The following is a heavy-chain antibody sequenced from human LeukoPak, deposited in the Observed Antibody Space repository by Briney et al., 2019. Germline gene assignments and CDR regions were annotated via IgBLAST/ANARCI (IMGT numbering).Heavy chain of an antibody. CDR2: ISYDGSNK. V-gene: IGHV3-30*18. Sequence: GGSLRLSCAASGFTFSSYGMHWVRQAPGKGVEWVSVISYDGSNKYYADSVKGRFTISRDNSKNTLYLQMNSLRAEDTAVYYCAKEKREWHSSSWYFGYYFDYWGQGTLVTVSS. J-gene: IGHJ4*02. CDR3: AKEKREWHSSSWYFGYYFDY. D-gene: IGHD6-13*01. CDR1: GFTFSSYG.